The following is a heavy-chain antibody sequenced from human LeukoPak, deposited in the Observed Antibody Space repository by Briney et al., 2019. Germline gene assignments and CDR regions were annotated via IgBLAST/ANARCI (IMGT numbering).Heavy chain of an antibody. Sequence: GGSLRLSCAASGFTFSSYAMSWVRQAPGKGLEWVSSISGSGGSTYYADSVKGRFTISRDNSKSTLYLQMNSLRAEDTAVYYCAKGGSTAMPIYYYGMDVWGQGTTVTVSS. CDR3: AKGGSTAMPIYYYGMDV. V-gene: IGHV3-23*01. D-gene: IGHD5-18*01. CDR1: GFTFSSYA. J-gene: IGHJ6*02. CDR2: ISGSGGST.